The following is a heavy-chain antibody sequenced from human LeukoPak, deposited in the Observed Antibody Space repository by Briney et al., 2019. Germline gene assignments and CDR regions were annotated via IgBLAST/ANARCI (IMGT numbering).Heavy chain of an antibody. J-gene: IGHJ5*02. V-gene: IGHV3-48*01. CDR1: GFTFSSYS. D-gene: IGHD2-15*01. Sequence: GGSLRLSCAASGFTFSSYSFNWVRQAPGKGLEWVSYISGSSSTIYYADSVKGRFTISRDNAKNSLYLQMDSLRAEDTAVYYCARAGYCSGGSCIRSFDPWGQGTLVTVSS. CDR2: ISGSSSTI. CDR3: ARAGYCSGGSCIRSFDP.